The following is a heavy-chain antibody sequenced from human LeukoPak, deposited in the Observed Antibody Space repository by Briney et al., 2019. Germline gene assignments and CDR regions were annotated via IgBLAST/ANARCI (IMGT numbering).Heavy chain of an antibody. CDR3: ARQGGTAMVNSYYFDY. D-gene: IGHD5-18*01. J-gene: IGHJ4*02. Sequence: PSETLSLTCTVSGGSMSNYYWNWIRQPPGKGLEWIGYIYYSGSTNYNPSLKSRVTISVDTSKNQFSLKLSSVTAADTAVYYCARQGGTAMVNSYYFDYWGQGTLVTVSS. CDR1: GGSMSNYY. CDR2: IYYSGST. V-gene: IGHV4-59*08.